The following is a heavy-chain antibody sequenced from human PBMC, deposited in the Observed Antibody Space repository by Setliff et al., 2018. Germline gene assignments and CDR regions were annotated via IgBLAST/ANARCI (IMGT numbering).Heavy chain of an antibody. J-gene: IGHJ6*02. V-gene: IGHV4-61*02. Sequence: SETLSLTCTVSGGSINSGSYYWSWIRQPAGKGLEWIGRIYTSGSTNYNPSLKSRVTISVDTSKNQFSLKLSSVTAADTAVYYCARENLSSGWYVGGYYYYYGMDVWGQGTTVTVSS. CDR3: ARENLSSGWYVGGYYYYYGMDV. CDR2: IYTSGST. CDR1: GGSINSGSYY. D-gene: IGHD6-19*01.